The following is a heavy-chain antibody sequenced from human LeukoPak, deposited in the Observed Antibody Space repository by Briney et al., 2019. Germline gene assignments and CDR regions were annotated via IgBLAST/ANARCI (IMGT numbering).Heavy chain of an antibody. J-gene: IGHJ4*02. CDR3: ARDKGDYFDY. CDR1: GFTFSTYS. CDR2: ISDTSYTI. V-gene: IGHV3-48*01. Sequence: PGGSLRLSCVASGFTFSTYSMNWVRQAPGKGLEWVSYISDTSYTIYYADSVKGRFTISRDNAKNSLYLQMNSLRAEDTAVYYCARDKGDYFDYWGQGTLVTVSS.